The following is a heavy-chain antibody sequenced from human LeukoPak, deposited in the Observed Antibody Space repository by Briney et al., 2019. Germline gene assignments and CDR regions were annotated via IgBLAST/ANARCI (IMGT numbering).Heavy chain of an antibody. CDR3: ARDQVAGDATYYYGMDV. CDR1: GGSISSYY. CDR2: IYTSGST. D-gene: IGHD6-19*01. J-gene: IGHJ6*02. Sequence: SETLSLTCTVSGGSISSYYWSWIRQPAGKGLEWIGRIYTSGSTNYNPSLKSRVTMSVDTSKNQFSLKLSSVTAADTAVYYCARDQVAGDATYYYGMDVWGQGTTVTVSS. V-gene: IGHV4-4*07.